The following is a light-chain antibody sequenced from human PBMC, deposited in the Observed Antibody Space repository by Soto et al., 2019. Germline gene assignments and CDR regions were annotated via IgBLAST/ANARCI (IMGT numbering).Light chain of an antibody. CDR3: ASYTSVTTLI. CDR2: EVT. Sequence: QAVLTQPASVSGSPGQSITISCTGTSHDIGGYDFVSWYQQYPGRAPRLLISEVTRRPSGVSTRFSGSKSGNTASLTISGLQADDEALYYCASYTSVTTLIFGGGTQVTLL. J-gene: IGLJ2*01. CDR1: SHDIGGYDF. V-gene: IGLV2-14*01.